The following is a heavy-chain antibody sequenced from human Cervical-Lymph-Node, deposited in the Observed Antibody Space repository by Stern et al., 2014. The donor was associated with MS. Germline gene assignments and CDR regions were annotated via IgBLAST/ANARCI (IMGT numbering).Heavy chain of an antibody. CDR1: GFSLSDARMG. J-gene: IGHJ4*02. V-gene: IGHV2-26*01. CDR3: ARITESDYSNILDF. D-gene: IGHD4-11*01. CDR2: IFSDDEK. Sequence: QITLKESGPVLVKPTETLTLTCTVSGFSLSDARMGVSWIRQPPGKALERLAYIFSDDEKSYSTSLKNRLTVSRATSRSQVVLIMTNMDPVATATYYCARITESDYSNILDFWGQGTLVTVSS.